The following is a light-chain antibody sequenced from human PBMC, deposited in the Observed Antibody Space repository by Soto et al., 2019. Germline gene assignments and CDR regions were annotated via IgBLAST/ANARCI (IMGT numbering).Light chain of an antibody. V-gene: IGKV1D-12*01. CDR1: QGISSW. CDR2: AAS. J-gene: IGKJ5*01. CDR3: QQANSFPHT. Sequence: IPVTLSPSPVSTSVGCGFTITCRASQGISSWLAWYQQKPGKAPKLLIYAASSLQSGVPSRFSGSGSGTDFTLTISSLQPEDFATYYCQQANSFPHTVGQGTRLDIK.